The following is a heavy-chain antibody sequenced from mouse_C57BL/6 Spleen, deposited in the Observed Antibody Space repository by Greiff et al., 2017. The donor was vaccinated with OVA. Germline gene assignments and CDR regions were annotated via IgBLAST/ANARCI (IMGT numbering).Heavy chain of an antibody. D-gene: IGHD2-1*01. V-gene: IGHV14-2*01. J-gene: IGHJ4*01. CDR3: AMGGKAIYYAMDY. CDR2: IDPEDGET. CDR1: GFNINDYY. Sequence: EVQGVEPGAELVKPGASVKLSCTASGFNINDYYMHWVKQRTEQGLEWIGRIDPEDGETKYAPKFQGKATITADKSSSTAYLQLSSLTSEDTAVYYCAMGGKAIYYAMDYWGQGTSVTVSS.